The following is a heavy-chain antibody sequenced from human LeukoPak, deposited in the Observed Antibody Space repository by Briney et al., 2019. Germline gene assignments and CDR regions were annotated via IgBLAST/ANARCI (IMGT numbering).Heavy chain of an antibody. D-gene: IGHD4-11*01. CDR1: GYTLTELS. J-gene: IGHJ4*02. CDR3: ATEFFISYSTTFDY. V-gene: IGHV1-24*01. CDR2: FDPEDGET. Sequence: ASVKVSCKVSGYTLTELSMHWVRQAPGKGLEWMGGFDPEDGETIYVQKFQGRVTMTEDTSTDTAYMELSSLRSEDTAVYYCATEFFISYSTTFDYWGQGTLVTVSS.